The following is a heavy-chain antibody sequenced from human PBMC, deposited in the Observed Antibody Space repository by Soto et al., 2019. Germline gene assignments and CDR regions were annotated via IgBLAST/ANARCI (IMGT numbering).Heavy chain of an antibody. CDR1: GFPFSSYV. J-gene: IGHJ6*02. V-gene: IGHV3-33*01. Sequence: QVQLVESGGGVVQPGGSLRLSCAASGFPFSSYVIHWVRQAPGKGMEWVAVIWSDGSNKYYADSVKGRFTISRDNSKNTLHIHMNSLRAEDRAVCYCATGGSSGWSLLDDRGVWGQGTTVAVSS. D-gene: IGHD6-19*01. CDR2: IWSDGSNK. CDR3: ATGGSSGWSLLDDRGV.